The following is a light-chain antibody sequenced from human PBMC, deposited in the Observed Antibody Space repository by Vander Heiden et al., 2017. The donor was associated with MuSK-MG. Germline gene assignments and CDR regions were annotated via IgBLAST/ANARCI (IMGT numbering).Light chain of an antibody. CDR3: QQDYSTPFT. CDR1: QGISNS. V-gene: IGKV1-NL1*01. J-gene: IGKJ3*01. Sequence: IQMTQPPSSLSASVGDRVTITCRASQGISNSLAWYQQKPGKAPKLLLYAASRLESGVPSRFSGSGSGTDYTLTISSLHPEDFATYYCQQDYSTPFTFGHGTKVDIK. CDR2: AAS.